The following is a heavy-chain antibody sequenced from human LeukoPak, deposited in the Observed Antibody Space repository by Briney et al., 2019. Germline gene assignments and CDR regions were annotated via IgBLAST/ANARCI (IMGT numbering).Heavy chain of an antibody. J-gene: IGHJ4*02. CDR2: IKWNGGST. V-gene: IGHV3-20*04. Sequence: GGSLRLSCAASGSTFEDYDMNWVRQAPGKGLEWVSGIKWNGGSTGYADSVRGRFTISRDNAKNSLYLQMNSLRAEDTALYYCARDRNDYDFWSGYSMSYFDYWGQGTLVTVSS. CDR1: GSTFEDYD. CDR3: ARDRNDYDFWSGYSMSYFDY. D-gene: IGHD3-3*01.